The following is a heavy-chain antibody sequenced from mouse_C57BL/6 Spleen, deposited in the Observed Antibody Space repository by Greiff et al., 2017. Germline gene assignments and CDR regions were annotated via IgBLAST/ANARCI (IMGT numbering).Heavy chain of an antibody. D-gene: IGHD1-1*01. J-gene: IGHJ3*01. CDR1: GYTFTSYW. Sequence: QVQLQQSGAELVKPGASVKLSCKDSGYTFTSYWMHWVKQRPGQGLAWIGMIHPNSGSTNSNEKFKSKATLTVDTTSSTAYMQLSSLTSEDSAVYYCARSPDYYGSSTRGWFAYWGQGTLVTVAA. V-gene: IGHV1-64*01. CDR3: ARSPDYYGSSTRGWFAY. CDR2: IHPNSGST.